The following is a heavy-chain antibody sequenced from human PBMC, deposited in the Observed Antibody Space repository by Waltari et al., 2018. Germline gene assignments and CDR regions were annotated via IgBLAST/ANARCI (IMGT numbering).Heavy chain of an antibody. D-gene: IGHD3-16*01. CDR3: ARAHTMITFGGVNIDAFDI. Sequence: QLQLQESGPGLVKPSETLSLTCTVSGGSISSSSYYWGWIRQPPGKGLEWIGSIYYSGRTDYNPSLKSRVTISVDTSKNQFSLKLSSVTAADTAVYYCARAHTMITFGGVNIDAFDIWGQGTMVTVSS. V-gene: IGHV4-39*07. J-gene: IGHJ3*02. CDR2: IYYSGRT. CDR1: GGSISSSSYY.